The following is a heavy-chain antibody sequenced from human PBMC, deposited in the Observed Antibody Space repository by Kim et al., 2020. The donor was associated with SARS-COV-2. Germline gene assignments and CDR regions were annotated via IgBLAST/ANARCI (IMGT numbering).Heavy chain of an antibody. CDR3: ARGFTPECSGDSCYVV. CDR1: GGSFSGYH. V-gene: IGHV4-34*01. D-gene: IGHD2-15*01. CDR2: INQSGRA. Sequence: SETLSLTCAVYGGSFSGYHWTWIRQTPGKGLEWIGEINQSGRAYYNPSLSSRLTISVDTSKNQFSLRLSSVTAADTSVYYGARGFTPECSGDSCYVVWG. J-gene: IGHJ3*01.